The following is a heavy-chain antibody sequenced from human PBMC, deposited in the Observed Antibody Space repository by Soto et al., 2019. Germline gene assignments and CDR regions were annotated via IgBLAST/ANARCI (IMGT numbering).Heavy chain of an antibody. CDR1: GYTFTSYG. CDR2: ISAYNGNT. Sequence: ASVKVSCKASGYTFTSYGISWVRQAPGQGLEWMGWISAYNGNTNYAQKLQGRVTMTTDTSTSTAYMELRSLRSDDTAVYYCARGNCSSTSCYEYYGMDVWGQGTTVTVYS. J-gene: IGHJ6*02. D-gene: IGHD2-2*01. CDR3: ARGNCSSTSCYEYYGMDV. V-gene: IGHV1-18*04.